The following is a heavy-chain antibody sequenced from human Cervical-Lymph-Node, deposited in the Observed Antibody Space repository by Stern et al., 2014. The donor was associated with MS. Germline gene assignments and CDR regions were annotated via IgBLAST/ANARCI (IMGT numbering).Heavy chain of an antibody. V-gene: IGHV3-23*01. Sequence: EVQLLESGGGLVQPGGSLRLSCAASGFTFSSYAMNWVRQTPGKVLEWVSSISASGVSTYYGDSVKGRFTISRDNSKNTLYLQLNSLRAEDTATYYCAKGGRDYEDSSDSWGQGTLVTVSS. CDR1: GFTFSSYA. J-gene: IGHJ4*02. D-gene: IGHD4-17*01. CDR2: ISASGVST. CDR3: AKGGRDYEDSSDS.